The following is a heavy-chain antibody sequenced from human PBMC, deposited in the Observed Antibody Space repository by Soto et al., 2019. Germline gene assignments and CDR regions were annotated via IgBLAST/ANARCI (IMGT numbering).Heavy chain of an antibody. D-gene: IGHD6-13*01. CDR1: GGSISSYY. J-gene: IGHJ5*02. CDR2: IYYSGST. Sequence: PSETLSLTCTVSGGSISSYYWSWIRQPPGKGLEWIGYIYYSGSTNYNPSLNSRVTISVDTSKNQFSLKLSSVTAADTAVYYCARTGDLIIAAAGANWFDPWGQGTLVTVSS. V-gene: IGHV4-59*01. CDR3: ARTGDLIIAAAGANWFDP.